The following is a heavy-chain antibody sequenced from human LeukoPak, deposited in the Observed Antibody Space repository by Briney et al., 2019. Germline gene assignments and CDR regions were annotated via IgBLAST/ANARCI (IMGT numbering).Heavy chain of an antibody. CDR2: INPSGGTT. Sequence: ASVKVSCKASGYTFTSYGISWVRQAPGQGLEWMGIINPSGGTTSYAQKFQGRVTMTRDTSTSTVYMELSSLRSEDTAVYYCARSNYYDSSGHDYWGQGTLVTVSS. CDR1: GYTFTSYG. V-gene: IGHV1-46*01. D-gene: IGHD3-22*01. J-gene: IGHJ4*02. CDR3: ARSNYYDSSGHDY.